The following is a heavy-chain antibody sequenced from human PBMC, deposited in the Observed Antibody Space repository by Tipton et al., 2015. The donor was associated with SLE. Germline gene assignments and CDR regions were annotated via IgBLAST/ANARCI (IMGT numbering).Heavy chain of an antibody. D-gene: IGHD4-17*01. J-gene: IGHJ3*02. CDR3: ARYGDDDGDNAHALET. CDR1: GGSITSKNYF. CDR2: IYAWGYP. V-gene: IGHV4-61*02. Sequence: GLVKPSQTLTLTCTVSGGSITSKNYFGNWIRQPAGKALEWIGRIYAWGYPDYNPSLKSRVAMSLDTSRNQISVSLDSVSAADTAVYYCARYGDDDGDNAHALETWGQGTLGIVS.